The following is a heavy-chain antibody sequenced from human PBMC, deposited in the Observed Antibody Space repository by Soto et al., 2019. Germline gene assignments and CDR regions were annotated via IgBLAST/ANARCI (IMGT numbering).Heavy chain of an antibody. J-gene: IGHJ6*01. CDR3: ARAGLGYCSSTSCYNYYYYYGMDV. V-gene: IGHV4-30-4*08. D-gene: IGHD2-2*02. CDR1: NGGCH. CDR2: IYYSGNT. Sequence: NGGCHRSRNKKPPGKGREWVGYIYYSGNTYYNPSLKSRVSISVDTSKNQFSPKLSSVTAADTAVYYCARAGLGYCSSTSCYNYYYYYGMDVCGQGTTVTVSS.